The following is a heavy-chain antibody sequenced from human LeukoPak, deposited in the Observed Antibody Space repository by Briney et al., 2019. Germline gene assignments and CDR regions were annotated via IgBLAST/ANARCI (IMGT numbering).Heavy chain of an antibody. J-gene: IGHJ5*02. CDR1: GFTFSSYG. D-gene: IGHD6-19*01. V-gene: IGHV3-30*18. CDR2: ISYEGSNK. Sequence: GGSLRLSCAASGFTFSSYGMHCVRQAPGKGLEWVAVISYEGSNKYYADSVKGRFTISRDNSKNTLYLQMNRLRAEDTAVYYCAKEIGQWLVRYWFDPWGQGTLVTVSS. CDR3: AKEIGQWLVRYWFDP.